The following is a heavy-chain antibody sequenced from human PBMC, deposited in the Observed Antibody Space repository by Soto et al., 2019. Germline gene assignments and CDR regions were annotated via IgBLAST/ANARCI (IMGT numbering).Heavy chain of an antibody. CDR3: AREPEGIAAALDY. D-gene: IGHD6-13*01. J-gene: IGHJ4*02. Sequence: GGSLRLSCAASGFSFTTYGMHWVRRAPGGGLEWVASISSSGSFIYYADSVKGRFTISRDDAEKSLYLQMNSLRAEDTALYYCAREPEGIAAALDYWGRGTLVTVSS. CDR1: GFSFTTYG. CDR2: ISSSGSFI. V-gene: IGHV3-21*01.